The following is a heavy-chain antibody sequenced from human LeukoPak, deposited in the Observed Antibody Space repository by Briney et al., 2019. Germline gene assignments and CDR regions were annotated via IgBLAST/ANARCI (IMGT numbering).Heavy chain of an antibody. V-gene: IGHV1-46*01. D-gene: IGHD3-10*01. CDR1: GCTFTNYY. Sequence: ASVKVSCKASGCTFTNYYMHWVRQAPGQGLEWMGVINPSGGTTSYAQKFQGRVTMTRDTSTSTVYMELSSLRSEDTAVYYCARAFGSGSYHNPDHWGQGTLVTVSS. CDR3: ARAFGSGSYHNPDH. J-gene: IGHJ5*02. CDR2: INPSGGTT.